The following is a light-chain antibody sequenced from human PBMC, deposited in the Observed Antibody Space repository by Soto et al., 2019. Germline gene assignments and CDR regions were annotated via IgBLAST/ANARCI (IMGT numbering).Light chain of an antibody. CDR2: MGS. CDR1: QSLLHKNGYNY. CDR3: MQSLQLPRS. V-gene: IGKV2-28*01. Sequence: DVVMTQFPFSLPVIPGEPASISCRSSQSLLHKNGYNYLDWYVQKPGQSPQLLFYMGSYRASGVPDRFCGSGSGIDFTLNISRVEAEDVGVYYCMQSLQLPRSFGQGTKVEIK. J-gene: IGKJ1*01.